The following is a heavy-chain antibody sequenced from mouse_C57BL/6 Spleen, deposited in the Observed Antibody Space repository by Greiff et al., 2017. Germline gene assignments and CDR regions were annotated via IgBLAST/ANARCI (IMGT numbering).Heavy chain of an antibody. D-gene: IGHD2-2*01. J-gene: IGHJ2*01. Sequence: QVQRQQPGAELVKPGASVKLSCKASGYTFTSYWMHWVKQRPGQGLEWIGMIHPNSGSTNYNEKFKSKATLTVDKSSSTAYLQLSRLTSEDSAVYYCARGGLWLPPDYWGQGTTLTVSS. CDR2: IHPNSGST. V-gene: IGHV1-64*01. CDR3: ARGGLWLPPDY. CDR1: GYTFTSYW.